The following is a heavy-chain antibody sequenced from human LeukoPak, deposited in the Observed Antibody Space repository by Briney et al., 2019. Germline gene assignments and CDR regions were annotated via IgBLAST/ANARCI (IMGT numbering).Heavy chain of an antibody. CDR2: ISAYNGNT. V-gene: IGHV1-18*01. CDR3: AREESVVATGITGGY. J-gene: IGHJ4*02. D-gene: IGHD5-12*01. CDR1: GYTFTSYG. Sequence: ASVKVSCKASGYTFTSYGISWVRQAPGQGLEWMGWISAYNGNTNCAQKLQGRVTMTTDTSTSTAYMELRSLRSDDTAVYYCAREESVVATGITGGYWGQGTLVTVSS.